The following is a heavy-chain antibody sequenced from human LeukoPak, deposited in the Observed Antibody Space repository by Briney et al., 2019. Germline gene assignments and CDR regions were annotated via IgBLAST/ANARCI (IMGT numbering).Heavy chain of an antibody. CDR2: INPNRGGT. J-gene: IGHJ4*02. V-gene: IGHV1-2*02. CDR1: GYTFTGYY. Sequence: ASVKVSCKASGYTFTGYYMHWVRQAPGQGLEWMGWINPNRGGTNYAQKFQGRVTMTRDTSISTAYMELSSLRSDDTAVYYCATGSGWYSPDYWGQGTLVTVSS. CDR3: ATGSGWYSPDY. D-gene: IGHD6-19*01.